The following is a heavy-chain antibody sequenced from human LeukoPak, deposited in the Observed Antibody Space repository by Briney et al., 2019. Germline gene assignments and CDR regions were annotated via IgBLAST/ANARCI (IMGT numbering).Heavy chain of an antibody. CDR1: GYTFTGYY. CDR3: ARPHDYGDGFDP. V-gene: IGHV1-2*06. CDR2: INPNSGGT. Sequence: ASVKVSRKASGYTFTGYYMHWVRQAPGQGLEWMGRINPNSGGTNYAQKFQGRVTMTRDTSISTAYMELSRLRSDDTAVYYCARPHDYGDGFDPWGQGTLVTVSS. D-gene: IGHD4-17*01. J-gene: IGHJ5*02.